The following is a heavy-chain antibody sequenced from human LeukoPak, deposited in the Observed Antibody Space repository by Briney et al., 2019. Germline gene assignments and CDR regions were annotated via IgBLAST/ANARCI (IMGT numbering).Heavy chain of an antibody. J-gene: IGHJ4*02. D-gene: IGHD5-18*01. Sequence: GGSLRLSCAASGFTFSSYAMSWVRQAPGKGLEWVANIKQAGSEKYYVDSVKGRFTISRDNAKNSLYLQINSLRAEDTAVYYCARLYSYGGKGYFDYWGQGTLVTVSS. V-gene: IGHV3-7*01. CDR1: GFTFSSYA. CDR3: ARLYSYGGKGYFDY. CDR2: IKQAGSEK.